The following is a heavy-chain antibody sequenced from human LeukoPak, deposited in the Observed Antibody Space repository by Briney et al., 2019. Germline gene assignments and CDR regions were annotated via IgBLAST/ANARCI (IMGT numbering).Heavy chain of an antibody. CDR1: GFTFSSYA. CDR3: ARADSSGYRGNY. CDR2: ISYDGSNK. D-gene: IGHD3-22*01. Sequence: QPGGSLRLSCAASGFTFSSYAMHWVRQAPGKGLEWVAVISYDGSNKYYADSVKGRFTISRDNAKNSLYLQMNSLRAEDTAVYYCARADSSGYRGNYWGQGTLVTVSS. V-gene: IGHV3-30-3*01. J-gene: IGHJ4*02.